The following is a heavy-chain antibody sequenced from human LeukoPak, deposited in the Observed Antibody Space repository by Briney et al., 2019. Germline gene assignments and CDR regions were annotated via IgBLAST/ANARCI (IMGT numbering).Heavy chain of an antibody. CDR2: FYYTGNT. V-gene: IGHV4-39*01. CDR1: GASIDYSNYY. D-gene: IGHD3-10*01. J-gene: IGHJ4*02. Sequence: SETLSLTCIVSGASIDYSNYYWGWIRQPPEKGLEWIGSFYYTGNTYYSPSLQSRFTISADTSNNQFSLSLRPVTASDTAVYYCGRRLHGSGSHFCYYWGQGKLVSVSS. CDR3: GRRLHGSGSHFCYY.